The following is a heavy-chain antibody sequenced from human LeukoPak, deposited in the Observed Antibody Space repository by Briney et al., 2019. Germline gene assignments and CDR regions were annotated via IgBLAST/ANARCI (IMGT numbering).Heavy chain of an antibody. V-gene: IGHV4-59*08. CDR1: GGSISSYY. D-gene: IGHD5-24*01. CDR3: ARLGEGDGYEFLDY. CDR2: IYYSGST. Sequence: PSETLSLTCTVSGGSISSYYWSWIRQPPGKGLEWIGYIYYSGSTNYNPSLKSRVTISVDTSKNQFSLKLSSVTAADTAVYYCARLGEGDGYEFLDYWGQGTLVTVSS. J-gene: IGHJ4*02.